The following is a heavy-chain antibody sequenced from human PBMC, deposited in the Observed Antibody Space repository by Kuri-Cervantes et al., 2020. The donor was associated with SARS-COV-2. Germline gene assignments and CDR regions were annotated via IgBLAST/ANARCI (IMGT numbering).Heavy chain of an antibody. V-gene: IGHV4-38-2*01. J-gene: IGHJ6*02. CDR1: GYSISSGYY. Sequence: SQTLSLTCAVSGYSISSGYYWGWIRQPPGKGLEWIGSIYHSGSTYYNPSLKSRVTISVDTSKNQFSLKLSSVTAADTAVYYCASSLVPYYYGMDVWGQGTTVTVSS. D-gene: IGHD2-8*01. CDR2: IYHSGST. CDR3: ASSLVPYYYGMDV.